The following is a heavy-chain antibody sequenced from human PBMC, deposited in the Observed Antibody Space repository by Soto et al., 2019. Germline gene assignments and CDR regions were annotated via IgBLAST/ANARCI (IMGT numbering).Heavy chain of an antibody. CDR3: AKGLRFDY. V-gene: IGHV3-9*01. J-gene: IGHJ4*02. Sequence: GGCLRLSCAASGFTFDDYAMHWVRQAPGKGLEWVSGISWNSGSIGYADSVKGRFTISRDNAKNSLYLQMNSLRAEDTALYYCAKGLRFDYWGQGTLVTVSS. D-gene: IGHD4-17*01. CDR1: GFTFDDYA. CDR2: ISWNSGSI.